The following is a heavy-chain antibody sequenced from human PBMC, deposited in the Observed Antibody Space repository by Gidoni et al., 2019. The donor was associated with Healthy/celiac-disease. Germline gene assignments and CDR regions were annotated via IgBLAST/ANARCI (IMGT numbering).Heavy chain of an antibody. CDR3: ARGLGSINAFDI. Sequence: QVQLQESGPGLVKPSETLSLTCTVSGGSISSYSWSWIRQPPGKGLEWIGYIYYSGSTNYNPSLNSRVTISVDTSKNQFSLKLSSVTAADTAVYYCARGLGSINAFDIWGQGTMVTVSS. CDR1: GGSISSYS. V-gene: IGHV4-59*01. J-gene: IGHJ3*02. CDR2: IYYSGST.